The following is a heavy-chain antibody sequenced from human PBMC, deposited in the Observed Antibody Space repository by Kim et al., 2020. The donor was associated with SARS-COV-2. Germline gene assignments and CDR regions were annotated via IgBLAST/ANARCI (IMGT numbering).Heavy chain of an antibody. CDR1: GYTFTSYA. D-gene: IGHD6-13*01. V-gene: IGHV7-4-1*02. CDR2: INTNTGNP. CDR3: ARDAKQLVPGRVGFDP. J-gene: IGHJ5*02. Sequence: ASAKVSCKASGYTFTSYAMNWVRQAPGQGLEWMGWINTNTGNPTYAQGFTGRFVFSLDTSVSTAYLQISSLKAEDTAVYYCARDAKQLVPGRVGFDPWGQGTLVTVSS.